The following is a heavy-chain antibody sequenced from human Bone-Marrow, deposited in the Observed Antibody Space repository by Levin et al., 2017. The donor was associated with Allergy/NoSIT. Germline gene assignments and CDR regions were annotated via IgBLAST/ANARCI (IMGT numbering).Heavy chain of an antibody. CDR1: GFAFSGYA. Sequence: GESLKISCAASGFAFSGYAMHWVRQAPGKGPEWVAVIWYDGSNKYYADSVKGRFTISRDNSKNTVFLQMDSLRVDDTAVYYCARDLTTRFFDYWGQGTLVTVSS. V-gene: IGHV3-33*01. J-gene: IGHJ4*02. D-gene: IGHD4/OR15-4a*01. CDR2: IWYDGSNK. CDR3: ARDLTTRFFDY.